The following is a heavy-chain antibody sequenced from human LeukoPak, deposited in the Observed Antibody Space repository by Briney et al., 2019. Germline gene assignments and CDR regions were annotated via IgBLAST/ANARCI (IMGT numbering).Heavy chain of an antibody. CDR2: IYYSGST. Sequence: SQTLSLTCTVSGGTISSGGYYWSWIRQHPGKGLEWIGYIYYSGSTYYNPSLKSRVTISVDTSKNQFSLKLSSVTAADTAVYYCARHVQGSGSYYKHNWFDPWGQGTLVTVSS. CDR1: GGTISSGGYY. J-gene: IGHJ5*02. V-gene: IGHV4-31*03. CDR3: ARHVQGSGSYYKHNWFDP. D-gene: IGHD3-10*01.